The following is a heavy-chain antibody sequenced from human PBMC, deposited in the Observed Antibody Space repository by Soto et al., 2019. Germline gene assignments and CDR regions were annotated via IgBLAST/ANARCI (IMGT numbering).Heavy chain of an antibody. CDR2: ISSSSSYI. CDR3: ARDLSPYYYYYGMDV. J-gene: IGHJ6*02. CDR1: GFTFSSYS. V-gene: IGHV3-21*01. Sequence: EVQLVEPGGGLVKPGGSLRLSCAASGFTFSSYSMNWVRQAPGKGLEWVSSISSSSSYIYYADSVKGRFTISRDNAKNSLYLQMNSLRAEDTAVYYCARDLSPYYYYYGMDVWGQGTTVTVSS.